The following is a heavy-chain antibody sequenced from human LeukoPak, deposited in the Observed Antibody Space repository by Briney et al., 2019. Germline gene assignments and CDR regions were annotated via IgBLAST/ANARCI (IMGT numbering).Heavy chain of an antibody. D-gene: IGHD3-22*01. CDR1: DGSINGYY. CDR2: IYYTGST. V-gene: IGHV4-59*08. J-gene: IGHJ5*02. CDR3: ARGGSYYDSSGYYSTSYNWFDP. Sequence: SETLSLTCTVSDGSINGYYWSWIRQSPGKGLESLGYIYYTGSTNYNPSLKSRVTISVDTSKNQFSLKLSSVTAADTAVYYCARGGSYYDSSGYYSTSYNWFDPWGQGTLVTVSS.